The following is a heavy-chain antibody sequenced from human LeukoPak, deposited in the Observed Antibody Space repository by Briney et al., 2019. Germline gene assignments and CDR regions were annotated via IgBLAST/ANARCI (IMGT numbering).Heavy chain of an antibody. J-gene: IGHJ4*02. CDR2: IYSGGST. Sequence: GGSLRLSCAASGFTVSSNYMSWVRQAPGKGLEWVSVIYSGGSTYYADSVKGRFTISRVNSKNTLYLQMNSLRAEDTAVYYCARAGGYSYGYDYWGQGTLVTVSS. CDR3: ARAGGYSYGYDY. CDR1: GFTVSSNY. D-gene: IGHD5-18*01. V-gene: IGHV3-53*01.